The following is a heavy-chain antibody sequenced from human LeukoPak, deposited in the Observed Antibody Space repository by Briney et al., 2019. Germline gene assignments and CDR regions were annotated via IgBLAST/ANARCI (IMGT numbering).Heavy chain of an antibody. CDR1: GFSFSSYG. J-gene: IGHJ6*02. V-gene: IGHV3-23*01. CDR3: AKDHSPFGSGSYSTRYYGMDV. CDR2: ISGSGGST. D-gene: IGHD3-10*01. Sequence: GGSLRPSCAVSGFSFSSYGMSWVRQAPGKGLEWVAFISGSGGSTKYADSVKGRFAISRDNSKTTLYLQMNSLRAEDTAVYFCAKDHSPFGSGSYSTRYYGMDVWGQGTTVTVS.